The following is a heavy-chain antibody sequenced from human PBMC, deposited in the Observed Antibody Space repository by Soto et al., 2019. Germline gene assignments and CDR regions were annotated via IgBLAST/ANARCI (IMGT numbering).Heavy chain of an antibody. CDR1: GGSFTDHY. J-gene: IGHJ4*02. D-gene: IGHD4-4*01. Sequence: SETLSLTCSLSGGSFTDHYWSWIRQPPGKGLEWIGEVRHGISTNYNPSLKSRVTMSVDMSKSQFSLSLNSVTAADTAVYYCARRSKWLQLRYFDYWGLGTLVTVST. V-gene: IGHV4-34*01. CDR2: VRHGIST. CDR3: ARRSKWLQLRYFDY.